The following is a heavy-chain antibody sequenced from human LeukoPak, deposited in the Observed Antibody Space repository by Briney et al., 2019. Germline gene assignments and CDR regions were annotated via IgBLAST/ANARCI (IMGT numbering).Heavy chain of an antibody. Sequence: PGGSLRLSCAASGFTFSSFSMNWVRQAPGKGLEWVSFITGSSSTIYYADSVKGRFTISRDNAKNSLYLQMNSLRAEDTAVYYCARAIPGDYWGQGTLVTVSS. CDR2: ITGSSSTI. J-gene: IGHJ4*02. CDR3: ARAIPGDY. CDR1: GFTFSSFS. V-gene: IGHV3-48*04.